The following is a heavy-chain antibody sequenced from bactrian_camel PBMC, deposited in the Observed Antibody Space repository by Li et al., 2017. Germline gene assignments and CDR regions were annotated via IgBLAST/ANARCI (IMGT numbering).Heavy chain of an antibody. CDR3: AAVSTGPCLSVISRGSPQRGDFQF. J-gene: IGHJ4*01. V-gene: IGHV3S1*01. Sequence: HVQLVESGGGSVQAGGSLRLSCSVSKSIYSTYCMGWFRQGRGKEREGVATIYVGGATTYYADSVKGRFSITHDNTKNTHFLEMSNLQPEDSAVYYCAAVSTGPCLSVISRGSPQRGDFQFWGQGTQVTVS. D-gene: IGHD7*01. CDR2: IYVGGATT. CDR1: KSIYSTYC.